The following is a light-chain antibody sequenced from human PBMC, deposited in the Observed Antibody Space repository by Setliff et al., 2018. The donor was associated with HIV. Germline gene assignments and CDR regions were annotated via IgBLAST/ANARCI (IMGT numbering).Light chain of an antibody. Sequence: QSALTQPRSVSGSPGQPVTISCTGTNTDVGDYKYVSWYQQHPGKAPKLMIYDVTKRPSGVPDRFSGSRSGNTASLTISGLRADDEGDYYCCSNADTYTSFYVFGTGTKVT. J-gene: IGLJ1*01. V-gene: IGLV2-11*01. CDR3: CSNADTYTSFYV. CDR2: DVT. CDR1: NTDVGDYKY.